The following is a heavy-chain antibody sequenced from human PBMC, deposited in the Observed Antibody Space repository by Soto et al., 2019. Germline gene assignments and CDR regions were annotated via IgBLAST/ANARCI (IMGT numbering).Heavy chain of an antibody. D-gene: IGHD6-19*01. Sequence: GGSLRLSCAASGFTFSSYAMSWVRQVPGKGLEWVSAISGSGGSTYYADSVKGRFTISRDNSKNTLYLQMNSLRAEDTAVYYCANTVAGIIYYFDYWGQGTLVTVSS. V-gene: IGHV3-23*01. CDR2: ISGSGGST. CDR3: ANTVAGIIYYFDY. CDR1: GFTFSSYA. J-gene: IGHJ4*02.